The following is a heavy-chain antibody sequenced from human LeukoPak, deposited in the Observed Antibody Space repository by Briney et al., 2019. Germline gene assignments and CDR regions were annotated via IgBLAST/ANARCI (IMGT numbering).Heavy chain of an antibody. CDR1: GGTFSSYA. D-gene: IGHD3-22*01. V-gene: IGHV1-69*01. J-gene: IGHJ4*02. Sequence: SVKVSCKASGGTFSSYAISWVRQAPGQGLEWMGGIIPIFGTANYAQKFQGRVTITADGSTSTAYMELSSLRSEDTAVYYCARDRYDSSGYYSWSFDYWGQGTLVTVSS. CDR3: ARDRYDSSGYYSWSFDY. CDR2: IIPIFGTA.